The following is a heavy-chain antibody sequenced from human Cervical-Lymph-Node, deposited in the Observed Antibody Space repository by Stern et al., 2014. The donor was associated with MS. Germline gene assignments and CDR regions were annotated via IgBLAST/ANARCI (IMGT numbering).Heavy chain of an antibody. CDR3: ARVGYGGNSAFDY. CDR2: INSEASSP. Sequence: EVQLVESGGGLVQPGGALRLSCAASGFTFSSYWMHWVRQAPGKGLVWVSRINSEASSPSYADSVKGRFTISRDNAKNTLYLQMNSLRAEDTAVYYCARVGYGGNSAFDYWGQGTLVTVSS. D-gene: IGHD4-23*01. CDR1: GFTFSSYW. V-gene: IGHV3-74*01. J-gene: IGHJ4*02.